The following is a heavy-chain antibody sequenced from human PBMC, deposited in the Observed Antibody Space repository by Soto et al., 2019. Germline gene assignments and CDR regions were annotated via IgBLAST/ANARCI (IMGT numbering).Heavy chain of an antibody. CDR1: GFTFSSYE. Sequence: EVQLVESGGGLVQPGGSLRLSCAASGFTFSSYEMNWVRQAPGKGLEWVSYISSSGSTIYYADSMKGRVTISRDNAKNSLYLQTNSLRAADTAVYYCASGVMATTHAVVIWGPGTGATVSS. J-gene: IGHJ3*02. V-gene: IGHV3-48*03. CDR2: ISSSGSTI. CDR3: ASGVMATTHAVVI. D-gene: IGHD2-21*01.